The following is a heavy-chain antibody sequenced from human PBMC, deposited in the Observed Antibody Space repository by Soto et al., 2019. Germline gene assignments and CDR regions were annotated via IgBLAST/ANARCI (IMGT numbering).Heavy chain of an antibody. Sequence: GGSLRLSCADSGFTFSVYWMHWVRQATGKGLVWVSRINPEGTSISYADPVKGRFTISRDNSKNTLYLQMNSLRAEDTAVYYCTKDTFGDRDYWGQGTLVTVSS. D-gene: IGHD2-21*01. CDR1: GFTFSVYW. CDR2: INPEGTSI. J-gene: IGHJ4*02. V-gene: IGHV3-74*01. CDR3: TKDTFGDRDY.